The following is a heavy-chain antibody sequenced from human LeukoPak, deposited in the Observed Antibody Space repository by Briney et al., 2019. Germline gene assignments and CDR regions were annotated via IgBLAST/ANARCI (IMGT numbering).Heavy chain of an antibody. V-gene: IGHV3-30-3*01. CDR3: ARAVGYYYGSGSVDV. CDR2: ISYDGSNK. CDR1: GFTFSSYA. D-gene: IGHD3-10*01. Sequence: GGSLRLSCAASGFTFSSYAMHWVRQAPGKGLEWVAVISYDGSNKYYADSVKGRFTISRDNSKNTLYLQMNSLRAEDTAVYYCARAVGYYYGSGSVDVWGQGTTVTVSS. J-gene: IGHJ6*02.